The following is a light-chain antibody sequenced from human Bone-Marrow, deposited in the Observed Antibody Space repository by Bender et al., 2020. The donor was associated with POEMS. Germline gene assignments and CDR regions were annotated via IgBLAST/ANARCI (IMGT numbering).Light chain of an antibody. J-gene: IGLJ3*02. V-gene: IGLV1-44*01. CDR3: AAWEDSLNGWV. CDR1: SSNIGTNP. Sequence: QSVLTQPLSASGTPGQRVTISCSGSSSNIGTNPVNWYQQLPGTAPKLLIYINNQRPSGVPDRFSGSKSGTSASLAISGLQSEDEADYYCAAWEDSLNGWVFGGGTKLTVL. CDR2: INN.